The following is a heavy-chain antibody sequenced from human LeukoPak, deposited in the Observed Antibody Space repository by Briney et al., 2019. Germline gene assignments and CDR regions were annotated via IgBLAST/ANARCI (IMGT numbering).Heavy chain of an antibody. Sequence: SETLSLTCAVYGESLNSYYWSWVRQPAWERLECIGEIYESGTTEYNPSLKSRVTISMVPSKQQFSLSLSSVTAADTAVYYCARGAWATRLGSWGLGTPVIVSS. CDR3: ARGAWATRLGS. CDR2: IYESGTT. V-gene: IGHV4-34*01. J-gene: IGHJ4*02. D-gene: IGHD2-15*01. CDR1: GESLNSYY.